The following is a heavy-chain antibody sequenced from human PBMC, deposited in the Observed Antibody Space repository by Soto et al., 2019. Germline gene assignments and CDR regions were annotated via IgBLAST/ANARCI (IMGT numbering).Heavy chain of an antibody. CDR3: ARGPYCSSTSCSGAVLGAFDI. CDR2: ISYDGSNK. V-gene: IGHV3-30-3*01. D-gene: IGHD2-2*01. Sequence: QVQLVASGGGVVQPGRSLSLSCAASGFPFSSCAMYWVRQAPGKGLEWVAVISYDGSNKYYADSVKGRFTISRDNSKNTLYLQMNSLGTEDTAVYYCARGPYCSSTSCSGAVLGAFDIWGQGTMVTVSS. J-gene: IGHJ3*02. CDR1: GFPFSSCA.